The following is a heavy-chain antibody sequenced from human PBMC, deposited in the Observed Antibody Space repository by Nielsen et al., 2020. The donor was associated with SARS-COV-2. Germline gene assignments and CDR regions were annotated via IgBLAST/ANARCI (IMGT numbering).Heavy chain of an antibody. CDR2: IGTAGDT. V-gene: IGHV3-13*04. CDR3: ARTSVAGTIDY. J-gene: IGHJ4*02. Sequence: GESLKISCAASGFTFSSYDMHWVRQATGKGLEWVSAIGTAGDTYYPGSVKGRFTISRENAKNSLYLQMNSLRAGDTAVYYCARTSVAGTIDYWGQGTLVTVSS. D-gene: IGHD6-19*01. CDR1: GFTFSSYD.